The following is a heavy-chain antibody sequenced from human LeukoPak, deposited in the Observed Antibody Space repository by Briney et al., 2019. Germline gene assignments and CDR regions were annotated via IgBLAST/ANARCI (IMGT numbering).Heavy chain of an antibody. J-gene: IGHJ4*02. CDR2: IWYDGSNK. D-gene: IGHD5-24*01. CDR1: GFTFSSYG. CDR3: ARDRGDGYNFFDY. V-gene: IGHV3-33*08. Sequence: GGSLRLSSAASGFTFSSYGMHWVRQAPGKGLEWVAVIWYDGSNKYYADSVKGRFTISRDNSKNTLYLQMNSLRAEDTAVYYCARDRGDGYNFFDYWGQGTLVTVSS.